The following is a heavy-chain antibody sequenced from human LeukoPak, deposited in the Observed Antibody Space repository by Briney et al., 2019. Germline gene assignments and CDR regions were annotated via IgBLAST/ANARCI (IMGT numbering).Heavy chain of an antibody. CDR2: INPNSGNT. CDR1: GYTFTGYY. V-gene: IGHV1-18*04. D-gene: IGHD3-22*01. J-gene: IGHJ6*02. CDR3: ARDHGDSSGLSPINNYGMDV. Sequence: ASVKVSCKASGYTFTGYYMHWVRQAPGQGLEWMGWINPNSGNTNYAQKLQGRVTMTTDTSTSTAYMELRSLRSDDTAVYYCARDHGDSSGLSPINNYGMDVWGQGTTVTVSS.